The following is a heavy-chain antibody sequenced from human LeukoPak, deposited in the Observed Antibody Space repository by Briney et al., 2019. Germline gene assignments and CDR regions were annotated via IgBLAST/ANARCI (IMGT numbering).Heavy chain of an antibody. J-gene: IGHJ4*02. CDR3: TKNQILDDSGSWYAF. CDR1: GFTFSTNA. D-gene: IGHD6-13*01. CDR2: MSDGGGRT. Sequence: GGSLRLSCGASGFTFSTNAMSWVRQAPGKGLEWVSGMSDGGGRTFYAESVKGRFTVSRDNSKNTLYLRMNSLRAEDTAIYYCTKNQILDDSGSWYAFWGQGTLVTVSS. V-gene: IGHV3-23*01.